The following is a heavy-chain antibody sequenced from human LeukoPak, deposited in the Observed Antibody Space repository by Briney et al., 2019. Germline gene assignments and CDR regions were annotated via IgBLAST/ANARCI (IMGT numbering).Heavy chain of an antibody. J-gene: IGHJ5*02. D-gene: IGHD3-16*01. CDR1: GFTFSSYW. Sequence: GGSLRLSCAASGFTFSSYWMSWVRQAPGKGLEWVANIKQDGSEKYYVDSVKGRFTISRDNAKNSLHLQMNSLRVEDTAIYYCARSGGGFWFDPWGQGTLVTVSS. CDR2: IKQDGSEK. V-gene: IGHV3-7*01. CDR3: ARSGGGFWFDP.